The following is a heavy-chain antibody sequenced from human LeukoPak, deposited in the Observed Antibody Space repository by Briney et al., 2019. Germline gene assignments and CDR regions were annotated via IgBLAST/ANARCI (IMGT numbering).Heavy chain of an antibody. CDR2: IRYDGSNK. CDR3: AKEAGSVVMVAATPGD. D-gene: IGHD2-15*01. CDR1: GFTFSSYG. V-gene: IGHV3-30*02. Sequence: PGGSLRLSCAASGFTFSSYGMHWVRQAPGKGLEWVAFIRYDGSNKYYADSVKGRFTISRDSSKYTLYLQMNSLRVEDTAVYYCAKEAGSVVMVAATPGDWGQGTLVTVSS. J-gene: IGHJ4*02.